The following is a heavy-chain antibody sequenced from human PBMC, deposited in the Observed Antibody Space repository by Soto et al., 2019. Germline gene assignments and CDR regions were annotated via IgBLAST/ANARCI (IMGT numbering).Heavy chain of an antibody. J-gene: IGHJ3*02. D-gene: IGHD2-15*01. CDR1: GFTFSSYA. CDR3: ARGGQHPGFDI. V-gene: IGHV3-23*01. CDR2: ISGSGGST. Sequence: GGSLRLSCAASGFTFSSYAMSWVRQAPGKGLEWVSAISGSGGSTYYADSVKGRFTISRDNAKNTLYLQMNSLRAEDTALYYCARGGQHPGFDIWGQGTVVTVSS.